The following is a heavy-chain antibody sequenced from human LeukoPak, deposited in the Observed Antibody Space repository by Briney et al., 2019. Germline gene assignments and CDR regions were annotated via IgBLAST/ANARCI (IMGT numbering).Heavy chain of an antibody. J-gene: IGHJ4*02. V-gene: IGHV1-18*04. CDR2: ISAYNGNT. Sequence: ASVKVSCKASGYIFTIYGISCVRQAPGQGLEWMGWISAYNGNTNYAQNLQDRVTMTTDTSTSTAYMELRSLRSDDTAVYYCVRDPGNTGYDSFDSWGQGTLVTVSP. CDR1: GYIFTIYG. D-gene: IGHD5-12*01. CDR3: VRDPGNTGYDSFDS.